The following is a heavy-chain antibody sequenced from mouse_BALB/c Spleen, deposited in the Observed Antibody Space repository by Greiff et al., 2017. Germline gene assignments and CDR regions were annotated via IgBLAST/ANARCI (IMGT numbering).Heavy chain of an antibody. CDR3: ARGGLRGAMDY. Sequence: VQLQQSGPELVKPGASVKMSCKASGYTFTDYVISWVKQRTGQGLEWIGEIYPGSGSTYYNEKFKGKATLTADKSSNTANMQLSSLTSEDSAVYCCARGGLRGAMDYWGQGTSVTVSS. V-gene: IGHV1-81*01. D-gene: IGHD2-4*01. J-gene: IGHJ4*01. CDR2: IYPGSGST. CDR1: GYTFTDYV.